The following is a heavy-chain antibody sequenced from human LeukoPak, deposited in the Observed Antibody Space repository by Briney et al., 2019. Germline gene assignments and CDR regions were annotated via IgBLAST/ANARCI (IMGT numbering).Heavy chain of an antibody. CDR2: IIPIFGTA. Sequence: SVKVSCKASVGTFSSYAISWVRQAPGQGLEWRGRIIPIFGTANYAQKSQGRVTITTVESTSTAYMELSSLRSEDTAVYYCAREVGGAYYYDSSGYYYFDYWGQGTLVTVSS. J-gene: IGHJ4*02. D-gene: IGHD3-22*01. V-gene: IGHV1-69*05. CDR3: AREVGGAYYYDSSGYYYFDY. CDR1: VGTFSSYA.